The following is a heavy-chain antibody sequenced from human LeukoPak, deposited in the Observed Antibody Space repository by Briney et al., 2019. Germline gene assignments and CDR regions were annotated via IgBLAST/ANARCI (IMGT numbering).Heavy chain of an antibody. CDR2: IWFDGKNT. CDR1: GFTFSTHA. V-gene: IGHV3-33*01. J-gene: IGHJ4*02. D-gene: IGHD6-19*01. Sequence: GGSLRLSCAASGFTFSTHAMHWVRQAPAKGLEWVAMIWFDGKNTHYVGSVKGRFTISRDNSKNTVDLRMNSLRAEDTAVYYCTRDPPSSGWSFDYWGQGTLVTVSS. CDR3: TRDPPSSGWSFDY.